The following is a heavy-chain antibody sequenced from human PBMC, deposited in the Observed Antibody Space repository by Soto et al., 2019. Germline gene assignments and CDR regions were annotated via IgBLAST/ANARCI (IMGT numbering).Heavy chain of an antibody. Sequence: EAQLLESGGGLVQPGGSLRLSCAASGFSFSSYGMSWVRQAPGKGLEWVSGISSSAVHTYYAGSVKGRFTISRDNSKNTLYLQMESLRVEDTATYYCAKWPSSLDPWGQGTLVTVSS. V-gene: IGHV3-23*01. J-gene: IGHJ5*02. CDR3: AKWPSSLDP. CDR2: ISSSAVHT. CDR1: GFSFSSYG.